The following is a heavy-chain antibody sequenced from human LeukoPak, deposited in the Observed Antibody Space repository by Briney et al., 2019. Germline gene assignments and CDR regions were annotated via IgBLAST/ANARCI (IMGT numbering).Heavy chain of an antibody. CDR1: GFTFSIFA. J-gene: IGHJ4*02. CDR2: ISGTDDST. Sequence: PGGSLRLSCGASGFTFSIFAMSWVRQAPGRGLEWVSSISGTDDSTYYADSVKGRFTVSRDNSKYTLSLQMDSLRAEDTAVYYCAKRRSAVSGPRYFDYWGQGTLVTVSS. D-gene: IGHD6-19*01. V-gene: IGHV3-23*01. CDR3: AKRRSAVSGPRYFDY.